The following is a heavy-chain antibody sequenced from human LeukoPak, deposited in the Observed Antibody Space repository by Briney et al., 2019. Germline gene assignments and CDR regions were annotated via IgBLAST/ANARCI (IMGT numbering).Heavy chain of an antibody. Sequence: SVKVSCKASGGTFSSYAISWVRQAPGQGLDWMGGIIPIFGTANYAQKFQGRVTITTDESTSTAYMELSSLRSEDTAVYYCARDRPGVLRYFDWLDWGQGTLVTVSS. CDR3: ARDRPGVLRYFDWLD. CDR2: IIPIFGTA. D-gene: IGHD3-9*01. V-gene: IGHV1-69*05. J-gene: IGHJ4*02. CDR1: GGTFSSYA.